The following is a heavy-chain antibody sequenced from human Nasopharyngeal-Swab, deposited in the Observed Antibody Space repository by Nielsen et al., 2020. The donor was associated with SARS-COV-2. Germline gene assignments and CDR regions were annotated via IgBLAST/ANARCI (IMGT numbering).Heavy chain of an antibody. CDR3: ATPQALSIAAGFDL. CDR2: IYSGGST. V-gene: IGHV3-53*01. D-gene: IGHD6-6*01. J-gene: IGHJ2*01. CDR1: GFTFSSYA. Sequence: GGSLRLSCAASGFTFSSYAMSWVRQAPGKGLEWVSVIYSGGSTYYADSVKGRFTISRDNSENTLYLQMNSLRAEDTAVYYCATPQALSIAAGFDLWGRGTLVTVSS.